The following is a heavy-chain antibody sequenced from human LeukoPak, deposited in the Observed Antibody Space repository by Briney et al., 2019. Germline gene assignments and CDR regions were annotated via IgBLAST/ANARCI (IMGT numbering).Heavy chain of an antibody. J-gene: IGHJ4*02. CDR3: AKNFEPHGSGSYVFDY. CDR2: ISGSGGST. V-gene: IGHV3-23*01. CDR1: GFTFSSYA. D-gene: IGHD3-10*01. Sequence: GGPLRLSCAASGFTFSSYAMRWVRQAPGKGLEWVSAISGSGGSTYYADSVKGRFTISRDNSKNTLYLQMNCLRAEDTAVYYCAKNFEPHGSGSYVFDYWGQGTLVTVSS.